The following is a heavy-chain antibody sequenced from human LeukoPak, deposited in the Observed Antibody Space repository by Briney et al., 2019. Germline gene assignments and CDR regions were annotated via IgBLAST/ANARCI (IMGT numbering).Heavy chain of an antibody. D-gene: IGHD3-10*01. J-gene: IGHJ1*01. CDR3: ARASYGLGRFYKEQYFQQ. CDR2: TSGTGGST. Sequence: PGGSLRLSCAASGFTFSNYAMSWVRQAPGKGLEWVSATSGTGGSTYYADSVKGRFTISRDNSKNTLYLQMNSLRAEDTAVYYCARASYGLGRFYKEQYFQQWGPGTLVTVTS. V-gene: IGHV3-23*01. CDR1: GFTFSNYA.